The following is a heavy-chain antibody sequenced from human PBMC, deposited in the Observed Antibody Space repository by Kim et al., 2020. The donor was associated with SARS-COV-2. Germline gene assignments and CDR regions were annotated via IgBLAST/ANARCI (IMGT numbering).Heavy chain of an antibody. J-gene: IGHJ4*02. D-gene: IGHD2-2*02. CDR3: ARDPPAPAAIRWYFDY. Sequence: GGSLRLSCAASGFTFSSYAIHWVRQSPGNGLEWVAVISYDVSNKYYADPVKGRFTISRDNSKNTLYLQMNSLRAEDTAVYYCARDPPAPAAIRWYFDYWSQGTLVTVSS. V-gene: IGHV3-30-3*01. CDR2: ISYDVSNK. CDR1: GFTFSSYA.